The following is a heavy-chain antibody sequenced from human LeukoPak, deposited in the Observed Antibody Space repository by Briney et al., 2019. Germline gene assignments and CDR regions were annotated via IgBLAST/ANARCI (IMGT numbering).Heavy chain of an antibody. V-gene: IGHV3-23*01. D-gene: IGHD3-10*01. CDR3: AARKVRGVWFYLDY. CDR1: GFTVSAYA. Sequence: GGSLRLSCAASGFTVSAYAMAWVRQAPGKGLEWVSAIYDDNTYYADSVKGRFAISTDNSKNTLYLQMNSLRVEDTAVYFCAARKVRGVWFYLDYWGQGTLVTVSS. J-gene: IGHJ4*02. CDR2: IYDDNT.